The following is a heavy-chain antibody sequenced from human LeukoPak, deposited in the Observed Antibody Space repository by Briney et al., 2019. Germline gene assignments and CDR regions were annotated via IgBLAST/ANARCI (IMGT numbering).Heavy chain of an antibody. Sequence: SETLSLTCTVSGGSISSYYWTWIRQPPGQGLEWIAYIYDSGRTNYNPSLRSRVTISADTSKHQFSLKLTSVTAADTAVYYCARGAGWYDYWGQGTLVTVSS. CDR1: GGSISSYY. CDR2: IYDSGRT. J-gene: IGHJ4*02. CDR3: ARGAGWYDY. V-gene: IGHV4-59*01. D-gene: IGHD6-19*01.